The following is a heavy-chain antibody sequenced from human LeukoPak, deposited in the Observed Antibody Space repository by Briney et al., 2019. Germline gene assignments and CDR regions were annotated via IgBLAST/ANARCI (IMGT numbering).Heavy chain of an antibody. Sequence: PGGSLRVSCAASGFTFSSYAMHWVRQAPGKGLEYVSAISSNGGSTYYANSVKGRFTISRDNSKNTLYLQMGSLRAEDMAVYYCAREGLVHTDRGAFDIWGQGTMVTVSS. CDR3: AREGLVHTDRGAFDI. V-gene: IGHV3-64*01. D-gene: IGHD3-10*01. CDR1: GFTFSSYA. J-gene: IGHJ3*02. CDR2: ISSNGGST.